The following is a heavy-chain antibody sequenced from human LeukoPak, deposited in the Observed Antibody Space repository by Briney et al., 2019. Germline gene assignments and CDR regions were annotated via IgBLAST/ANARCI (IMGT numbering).Heavy chain of an antibody. J-gene: IGHJ1*01. Sequence: SETLSLTCAVYGGSFSGYYWSWIRQPPGKGLEWIGEINHSGSTNYNPSLKSQVTISVDTSKNQFSLRLSSVTAADTAVYYCARRGSSGWYALGYFQHWGQGTLVTVSS. CDR3: ARRGSSGWYALGYFQH. CDR2: INHSGST. D-gene: IGHD6-19*01. V-gene: IGHV4-34*01. CDR1: GGSFSGYY.